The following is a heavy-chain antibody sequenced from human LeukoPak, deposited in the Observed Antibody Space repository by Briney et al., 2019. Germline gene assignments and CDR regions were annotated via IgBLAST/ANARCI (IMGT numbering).Heavy chain of an antibody. D-gene: IGHD6-19*01. Sequence: ASVKVSCKASGYTFTGYYMHWVRQAPGQGLEWMGWINPNSGGTDYAQKVQGRVTMTRDTSMSTAYMELSRLRSDDTAVYYCARDLFSSGWYGSDWGQGTLVTVSS. V-gene: IGHV1-2*02. CDR3: ARDLFSSGWYGSD. J-gene: IGHJ4*02. CDR1: GYTFTGYY. CDR2: INPNSGGT.